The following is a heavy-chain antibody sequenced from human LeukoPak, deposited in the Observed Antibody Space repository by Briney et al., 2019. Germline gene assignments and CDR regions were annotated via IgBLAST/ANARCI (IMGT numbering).Heavy chain of an antibody. J-gene: IGHJ3*02. CDR3: ARDGRRYVDWPPCDAFVI. CDR1: GFTFSSYS. D-gene: IGHD3-9*01. V-gene: IGHV3-21*01. Sequence: PGGSLRLSCAASGFTFSSYSMNWVRQAPGKGLEWVSSISSSSSYIYYADSVKGRFTISRDNAKNSLYLQMNSLRAEDTAVYYCARDGRRYVDWPPCDAFVIWGQRTMVTLCS. CDR2: ISSSSSYI.